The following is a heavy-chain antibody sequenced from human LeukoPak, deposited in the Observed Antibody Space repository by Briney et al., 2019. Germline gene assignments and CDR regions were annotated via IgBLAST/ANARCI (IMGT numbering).Heavy chain of an antibody. V-gene: IGHV3-15*05. CDR1: GFTFSNAW. D-gene: IGHD6-19*01. CDR2: IKSKTDGGTT. Sequence: GGSLRLSCAASGFTFSNAWMTWVRQAPGKGLECVGRIKSKTDGGTTDYAAPVKGRFSISRDDSKNTVYLQMNSLRAEDTAVYYCARDPSAVAGNFDYWGQGTLVTVSS. J-gene: IGHJ4*02. CDR3: ARDPSAVAGNFDY.